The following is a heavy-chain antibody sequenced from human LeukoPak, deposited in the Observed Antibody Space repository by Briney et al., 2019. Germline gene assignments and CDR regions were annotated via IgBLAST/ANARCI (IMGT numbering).Heavy chain of an antibody. CDR3: AITGGDYYDSSAYYGDAFDI. CDR2: MYYNGSI. CDR1: GGSISSSTYY. V-gene: IGHV4-39*01. D-gene: IGHD3-22*01. Sequence: SETLSLTCSVSGGSISSSTYYWGWIRQPPGKGLEWIGSMYYNGSIYYNPSLKTRLTISVDTSKHQFSLKLSSVTAADTAVYYCAITGGDYYDSSAYYGDAFDIWGQGTMDTVSS. J-gene: IGHJ3*02.